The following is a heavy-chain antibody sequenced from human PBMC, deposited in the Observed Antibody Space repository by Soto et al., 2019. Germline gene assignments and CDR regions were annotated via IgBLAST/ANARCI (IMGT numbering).Heavy chain of an antibody. V-gene: IGHV3-7*01. Sequence: GGSLRLSCAASGFTFSSYWMSWVRQAPGKGLEWVANIKQDGSEKYYVDSVEGRFTISRDNAKNSLYLQMNSLGAEDTAVYYCARELSYYYDSSGYSLDYWGQGTLVTVSS. J-gene: IGHJ4*02. CDR2: IKQDGSEK. CDR3: ARELSYYYDSSGYSLDY. CDR1: GFTFSSYW. D-gene: IGHD3-22*01.